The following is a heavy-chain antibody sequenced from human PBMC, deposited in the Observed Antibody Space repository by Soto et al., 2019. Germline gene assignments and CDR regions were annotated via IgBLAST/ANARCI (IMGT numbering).Heavy chain of an antibody. CDR3: ARWHGNYYGSGSYDQIDY. J-gene: IGHJ4*02. CDR1: GYTFTSYG. CDR2: ISAYNGNT. Sequence: ASVKVSCKASGYTFTSYGISWVRQAPGQGLEWMGWISAYNGNTNYAQKLQGRVTMTTDTSTSTAYMELRSLRSDDTAVYYCARWHGNYYGSGSYDQIDYWGQGTLVTVSS. V-gene: IGHV1-18*01. D-gene: IGHD3-10*01.